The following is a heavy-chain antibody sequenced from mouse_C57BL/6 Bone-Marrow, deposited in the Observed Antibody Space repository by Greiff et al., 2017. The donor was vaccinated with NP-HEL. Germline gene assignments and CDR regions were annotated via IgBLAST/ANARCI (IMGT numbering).Heavy chain of an antibody. CDR1: GFTFSSYG. J-gene: IGHJ3*01. CDR3: ARHSGWGPFAY. D-gene: IGHD1-2*01. V-gene: IGHV5-6*01. CDR2: ISSGGSYT. Sequence: EVQGVESGGDLVKPGGSLKLSCAASGFTFSSYGMSWVRQTPDKRLEWVATISSGGSYTYYPDSVKGRFTISRDNAKNTLYLQMSSLKSEDTAMYFTARHSGWGPFAYWGQGTLGTVSA.